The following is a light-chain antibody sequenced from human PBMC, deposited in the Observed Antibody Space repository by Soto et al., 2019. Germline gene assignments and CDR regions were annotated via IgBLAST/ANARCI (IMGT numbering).Light chain of an antibody. Sequence: QSVLTQPPSASGTPGQRVTISCSGSSSNIGSNTANWYQHLPGTAPKLLIYSNNQRPSGVPDRFSGSKSGTSASLAISGLQSEDGADYYCAAWDDSLNGVVFGGGTKVTVL. V-gene: IGLV1-44*01. CDR1: SSNIGSNT. CDR3: AAWDDSLNGVV. J-gene: IGLJ2*01. CDR2: SNN.